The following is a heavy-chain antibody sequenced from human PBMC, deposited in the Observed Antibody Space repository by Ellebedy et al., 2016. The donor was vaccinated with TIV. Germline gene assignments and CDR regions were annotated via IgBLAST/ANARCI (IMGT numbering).Heavy chain of an antibody. J-gene: IGHJ2*01. V-gene: IGHV1-69*02. CDR3: ARTGSSVWYFDL. CDR2: IIPILGIA. Sequence: SVKVSCXVSGYTLTELSMHWVRQAPGQGLEWMGRIIPILGIANYAQKFQGRVTITADESTSTAYMELSSLRSEDTAVYYCARTGSSVWYFDLWGRGTLVTVSS. CDR1: GYTLTELS. D-gene: IGHD6-6*01.